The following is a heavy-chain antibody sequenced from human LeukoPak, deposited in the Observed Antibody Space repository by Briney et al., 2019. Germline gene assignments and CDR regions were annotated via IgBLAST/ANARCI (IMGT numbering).Heavy chain of an antibody. V-gene: IGHV4-30-2*01. CDR2: IYHSGST. J-gene: IGHJ3*02. CDR1: GGSISSGGYS. CDR3: ARGQAEATYYYDSSGYPNRGDAFDI. Sequence: SETLSLTCAVSGGSISSGGYSWSWIRQPPGKGLEWIGYIYHSGSTYYNPSLKSRVTISVDRSKNQFSLKLSSVTAADTAVYYCARGQAEATYYYDSSGYPNRGDAFDIWGQGTMVTVSS. D-gene: IGHD3-22*01.